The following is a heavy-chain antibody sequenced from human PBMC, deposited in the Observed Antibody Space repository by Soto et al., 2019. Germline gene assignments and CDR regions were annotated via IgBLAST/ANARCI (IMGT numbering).Heavy chain of an antibody. V-gene: IGHV1-2*02. Sequence: ASVKVSCKASGYTFTGYYMHWVRQAPGQGLEWMGWINPNSGGTNYAQKFQGRVTMTRDTSISTAYMELSRLRSDDTAVYYCARAPFGGYYDSSGTPGAFDIWGQGTMVTVSS. J-gene: IGHJ3*02. D-gene: IGHD3-22*01. CDR1: GYTFTGYY. CDR3: ARAPFGGYYDSSGTPGAFDI. CDR2: INPNSGGT.